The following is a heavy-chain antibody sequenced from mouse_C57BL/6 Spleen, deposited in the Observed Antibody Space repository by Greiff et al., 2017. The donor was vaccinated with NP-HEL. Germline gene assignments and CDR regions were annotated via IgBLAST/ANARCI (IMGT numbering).Heavy chain of an antibody. CDR1: GYTFTDYY. J-gene: IGHJ2*01. Sequence: VQLQQSGPELVKPGASVKISCKASGYTFTDYYMNWVKQSHGKSLEWIGDINPNNGGTSYNQKFKGKATLTVDKSSSTAYMELRSLTSEDSAVYYCARRDYGSRYYFDYWGQGTTLTVSS. CDR3: ARRDYGSRYYFDY. V-gene: IGHV1-26*01. D-gene: IGHD1-1*01. CDR2: INPNNGGT.